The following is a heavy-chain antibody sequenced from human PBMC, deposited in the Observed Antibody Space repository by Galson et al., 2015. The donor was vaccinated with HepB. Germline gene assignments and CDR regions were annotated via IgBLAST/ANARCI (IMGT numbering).Heavy chain of an antibody. J-gene: IGHJ4*02. V-gene: IGHV7-4-1*01. D-gene: IGHD3-16*01. CDR3: ARDRGGWADY. CDR2: INTDTGHP. Sequence: SVKVSCKASDYTFTAYGLHWVRQAPGRGLEWLGWINTDTGHPTYAQGFTGRLVFSLDTSVSTAYLQIFSLMPEDTAVYFCARDRGGWADYWGQGTLVTVSS. CDR1: DYTFTAYG.